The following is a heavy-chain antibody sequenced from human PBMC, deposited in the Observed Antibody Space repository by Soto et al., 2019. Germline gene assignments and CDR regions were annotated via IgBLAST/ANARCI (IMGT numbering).Heavy chain of an antibody. CDR2: IYSGGST. J-gene: IGHJ6*02. CDR1: GFTVSSNY. V-gene: IGHV3-53*01. Sequence: EVQLVESGGGLIQPGGSLRLSCAASGFTVSSNYMSWVRQAPGKGLEWVSVIYSGGSTYYADSVQGRFTISRDNSKNTLYLQMNSRRAEDTAVYYCASVDTAMYYYYGMDVWGQGTTVTVSS. D-gene: IGHD5-18*01. CDR3: ASVDTAMYYYYGMDV.